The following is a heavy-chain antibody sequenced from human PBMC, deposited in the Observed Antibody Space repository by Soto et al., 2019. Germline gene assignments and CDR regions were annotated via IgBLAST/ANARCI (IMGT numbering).Heavy chain of an antibody. CDR1: GYSFTGYS. CDR3: ARVPGPAYYDSSGYYSYYFDY. V-gene: IGHV1-2*02. CDR2: INPKSGTT. J-gene: IGHJ4*02. Sequence: GASVKVSCKTSGYSFTGYSVHWVRQAPGHGPEWMGGINPKSGTTKYAQKFQGRVTITADKSTSTAYMELSSLRSEDTAVYYCARVPGPAYYDSSGYYSYYFDYWGQGTLVTVSS. D-gene: IGHD3-22*01.